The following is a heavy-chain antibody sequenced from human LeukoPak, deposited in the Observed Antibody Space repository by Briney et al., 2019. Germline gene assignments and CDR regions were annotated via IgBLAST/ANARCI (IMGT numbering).Heavy chain of an antibody. CDR1: GGSFSGYY. D-gene: IGHD3-22*01. V-gene: IGHV4-34*01. CDR3: ARVDDSAGWLPPQGLYFDY. Sequence: SETLSLTCAVYGGSFSGYYWSWIRQPPGKGLEWIGEINHSGSTNYNPSLKSRVTISVDTSKNQFSLKLTSVTAADTAVYYCARVDDSAGWLPPQGLYFDYWGQGTLVTVSS. J-gene: IGHJ4*02. CDR2: INHSGST.